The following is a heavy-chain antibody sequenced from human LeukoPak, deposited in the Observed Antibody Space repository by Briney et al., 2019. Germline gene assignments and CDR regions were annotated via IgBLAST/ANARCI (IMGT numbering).Heavy chain of an antibody. CDR3: ARGVQWLVNY. CDR1: GFTFDDYA. Sequence: GGSLRLACAASGFTFDDYAMHWVRQAPGKGLEWVSGINWSGDRIGYADSVKGRFTISRDNSKNTLYLQMNSLRAEDTAVYYCARGVQWLVNYWGQGTLVTVSS. V-gene: IGHV3-9*01. D-gene: IGHD6-19*01. CDR2: INWSGDRI. J-gene: IGHJ4*02.